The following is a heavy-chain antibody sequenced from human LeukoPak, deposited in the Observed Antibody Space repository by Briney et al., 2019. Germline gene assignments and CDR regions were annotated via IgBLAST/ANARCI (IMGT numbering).Heavy chain of an antibody. D-gene: IGHD3-3*01. J-gene: IGHJ4*02. Sequence: PGGSLRLSCAASGFTVSSNYMSWVRQAPGKGLEWVSVIYSGGSTYYADSVKGRFTISRDNSKNTLYLQMNSLRAEDTAVYYCARDAGLDYDFWSGYSYYFDYWGQGTLVTVSS. CDR3: ARDAGLDYDFWSGYSYYFDY. CDR1: GFTVSSNY. V-gene: IGHV3-66*01. CDR2: IYSGGST.